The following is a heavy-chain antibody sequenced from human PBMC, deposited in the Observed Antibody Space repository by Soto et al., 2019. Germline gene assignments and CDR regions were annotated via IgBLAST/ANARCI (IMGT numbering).Heavy chain of an antibody. CDR2: MNPNSGNT. Sequence: ASVKVSCKASGYTFTSYDINWVRQATGQGLEWMGWMNPNSGNTGYAQKFQGRVTMTRNTSISTAYMELSSLRSEDTAVYYCARGFNGEYVFSDYYYMDVWGKAKTVNVS. J-gene: IGHJ6*03. D-gene: IGHD3-10*01. CDR1: GYTFTSYD. V-gene: IGHV1-8*01. CDR3: ARGFNGEYVFSDYYYMDV.